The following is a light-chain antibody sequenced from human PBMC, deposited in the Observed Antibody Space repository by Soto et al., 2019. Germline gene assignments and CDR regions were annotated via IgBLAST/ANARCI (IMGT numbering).Light chain of an antibody. V-gene: IGKV3-11*01. CDR3: QQRSNWPLN. CDR2: DAS. J-gene: IGKJ4*01. CDR1: QSVSSY. Sequence: IVLTHSPATLSLSPWERATLSFRASQSVSSYLAWYQQKPGQAPRLLIYDASNRATGIPARFSGSGSGTDFTLTISSLEPEDFAVYYCQQRSNWPLNFGGGTKVDI.